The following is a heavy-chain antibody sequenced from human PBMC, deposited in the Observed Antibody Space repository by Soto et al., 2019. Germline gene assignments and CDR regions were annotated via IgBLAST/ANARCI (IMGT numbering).Heavy chain of an antibody. V-gene: IGHV1-2*02. CDR1: VYNLIDNY. CDR3: ARVLPLTGTMPVTGFWCFDP. J-gene: IGHJ5*02. D-gene: IGHD6-19*01. Sequence: SVTVSRQASVYNLIDNYFHWVRPAPARGREWMGCSNPYGGDRKYGQTIQGRVTMTSDRSISSGSMELNRFTSDDTAAAVYARVLPLTGTMPVTGFWCFDPWGQGTLVTVSS. CDR2: SNPYGGDR.